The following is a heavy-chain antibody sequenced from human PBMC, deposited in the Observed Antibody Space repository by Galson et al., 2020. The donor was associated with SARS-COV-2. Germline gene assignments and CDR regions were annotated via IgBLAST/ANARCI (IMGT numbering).Heavy chain of an antibody. CDR1: GFTFSSYA. CDR3: ARDHPPGPLRFLEWLFPGYY. CDR2: ISYDGSNK. J-gene: IGHJ4*02. Sequence: GGSLRLSCAASGFTFSSYAMHWVRQAPGKGLEWVAVISYDGSNKYYADSVKGRFTISRDNSKNTLYLQMNSLRAEDTAVYYCARDHPPGPLRFLEWLFPGYYWGQGTLVTVSS. V-gene: IGHV3-30*04. D-gene: IGHD3-3*01.